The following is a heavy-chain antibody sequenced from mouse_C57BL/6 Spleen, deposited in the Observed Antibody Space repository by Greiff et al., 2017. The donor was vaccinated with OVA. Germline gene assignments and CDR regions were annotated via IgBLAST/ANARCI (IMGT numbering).Heavy chain of an antibody. CDR1: GYTFTDYN. Sequence: EVQLQQSGPELVKPGASVKMSCKASGYTFTDYNMHWVKQSHGKSLEWIGYINPNNGGTSYNQKFKGKATWTVNKSSSTAYMELRSQTSEDSAVYYCARYYYGSSYVNYFDYWGQGTTLTVSS. D-gene: IGHD1-1*01. CDR2: INPNNGGT. J-gene: IGHJ2*01. V-gene: IGHV1-22*01. CDR3: ARYYYGSSYVNYFDY.